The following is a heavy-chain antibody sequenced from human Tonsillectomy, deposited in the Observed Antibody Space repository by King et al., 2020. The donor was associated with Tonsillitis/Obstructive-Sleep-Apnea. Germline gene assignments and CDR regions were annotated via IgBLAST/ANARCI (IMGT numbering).Heavy chain of an antibody. CDR3: AKVEYDILTGYMDV. Sequence: QLVQSGGGVVQPGRSLRLSCAASGFTFSSYGMHWVRQAPGKGLEWVAVISSDGSNKYYADSVKGRFTISRDNSKNTLYLQMNSLRAEDTAVYYRAKVEYDILTGYMDVWGKGTTVTVSS. CDR2: ISSDGSNK. V-gene: IGHV3-30*18. J-gene: IGHJ6*04. D-gene: IGHD3-9*01. CDR1: GFTFSSYG.